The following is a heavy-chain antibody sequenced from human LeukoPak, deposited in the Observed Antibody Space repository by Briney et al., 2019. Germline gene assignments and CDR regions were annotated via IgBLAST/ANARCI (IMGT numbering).Heavy chain of an antibody. Sequence: GGSLRLSCAASGFTFSSYWMSWVRQAPGKGLEWVANIKQDGSVEYYVVSVKGRLTISRDNAKESLYLQMNSLRAEDTAVYYCARIGYSSSSFDFWGEGTLVTVSS. V-gene: IGHV3-7*05. CDR2: IKQDGSVE. J-gene: IGHJ4*02. CDR3: ARIGYSSSSFDF. D-gene: IGHD6-6*01. CDR1: GFTFSSYW.